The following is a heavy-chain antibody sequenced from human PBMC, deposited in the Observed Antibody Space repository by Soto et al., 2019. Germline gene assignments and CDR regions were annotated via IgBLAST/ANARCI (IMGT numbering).Heavy chain of an antibody. CDR1: GGSISSGDYY. V-gene: IGHV4-30-4*01. Sequence: SETLSLTCTVSGGSISSGDYYWSWIRQPPGKGLEWIGYIYYSGSTYCNPSLKSRVTISVDTSKNQFSLKLSSVTAADTAVYYCARGALYYDFWSGYGRGGGMDVWGQGTTVTVS. J-gene: IGHJ6*02. CDR2: IYYSGST. D-gene: IGHD3-3*01. CDR3: ARGALYYDFWSGYGRGGGMDV.